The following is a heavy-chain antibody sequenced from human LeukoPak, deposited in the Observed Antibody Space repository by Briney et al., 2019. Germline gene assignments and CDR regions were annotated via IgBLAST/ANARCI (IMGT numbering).Heavy chain of an antibody. V-gene: IGHV4-39*07. Sequence: SETLSLTCTVSGGSISSSSYYWGWIRQPPGKGLEWIGSIYYSGSTYYNPSLKSRVTISVDTSKNQLSLKLSSVTAADTAVYYCAREEVYSYGYPPDYWGQGTLVTVSS. J-gene: IGHJ4*02. D-gene: IGHD5-18*01. CDR2: IYYSGST. CDR3: AREEVYSYGYPPDY. CDR1: GGSISSSSYY.